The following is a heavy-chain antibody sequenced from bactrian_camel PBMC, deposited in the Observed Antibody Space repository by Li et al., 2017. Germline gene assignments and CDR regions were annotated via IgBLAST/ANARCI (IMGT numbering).Heavy chain of an antibody. CDR2: ISSAGNTT. J-gene: IGHJ4*01. CDR1: GSMLNRCG. D-gene: IGHD2*01. V-gene: IGHV3S40*01. CDR3: ATIPFRPCDSRKVVIPF. Sequence: VQLVESGGGSVQVGGSLRLSCVISGSMLNRCGMGWYRQAPGKALEWVSTISSAGNTTYYTRSVKGRLTISRDNAKKTLYLQMDDLKTDDTAVYFCATIPFRPCDSRKVVIPFGGQGTQVTVS.